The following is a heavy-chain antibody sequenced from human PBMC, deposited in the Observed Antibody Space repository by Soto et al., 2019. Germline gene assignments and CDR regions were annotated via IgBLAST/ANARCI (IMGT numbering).Heavy chain of an antibody. CDR3: VRSGHSFGGVV. Sequence: SSETLSLTCTVSGGSMSDFYGSWVRQPPGKGLEWIGYMFYSGNSNYNASLKSRVTISMDTSKNQFSLNLRSVTAADTAVYYCVRSGHSFGGVVWGQGTQVTVSS. D-gene: IGHD3-16*01. J-gene: IGHJ4*02. V-gene: IGHV4-59*13. CDR1: GGSMSDFY. CDR2: MFYSGNS.